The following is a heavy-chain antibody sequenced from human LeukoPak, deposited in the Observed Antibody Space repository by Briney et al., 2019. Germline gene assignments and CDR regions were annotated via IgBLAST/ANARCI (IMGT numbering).Heavy chain of an antibody. Sequence: GGSLRLSCAASGFIFSSYAMTWVRQAPGKGLEWVSAISGSGGSTYYADSVKGRFTISRDTSKSTLYLQMNSLRAEDTAVYYCAKRSGDSYYLDSWGQETLVTVSS. CDR3: AKRSGDSYYLDS. D-gene: IGHD2-15*01. CDR2: ISGSGGST. V-gene: IGHV3-23*01. J-gene: IGHJ4*02. CDR1: GFIFSSYA.